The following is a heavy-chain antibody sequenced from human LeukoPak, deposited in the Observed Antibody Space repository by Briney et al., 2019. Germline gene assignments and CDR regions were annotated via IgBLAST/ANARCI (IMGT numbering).Heavy chain of an antibody. CDR3: ARHGKAELLLRNRMFDY. J-gene: IGHJ4*02. Sequence: SETLSLTCTVSGGSIRSYYWSWIRQPPGKGLEWIGEINHSGRTNYNPSLKSRVTISVDTSKNQFSLKLSSVTAADTAVYYCARHGKAELLLRNRMFDYWGQGTLVTVSS. CDR2: INHSGRT. CDR1: GGSIRSYY. D-gene: IGHD2-2*01. V-gene: IGHV4-34*01.